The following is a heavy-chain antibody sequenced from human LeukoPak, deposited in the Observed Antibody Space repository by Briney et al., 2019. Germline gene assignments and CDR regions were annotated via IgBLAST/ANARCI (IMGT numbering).Heavy chain of an antibody. Sequence: GGSLRLSCAASGFTFSDYYMGWVCQAPGKGLEWVSYISSSGSTIYYADSVKGRFTISRDNAKNSLYLQMNSLRAEDTAVYYCARDGDIVVVPAYYMDVWGKGTTVTVSS. D-gene: IGHD2-2*01. CDR1: GFTFSDYY. V-gene: IGHV3-11*04. CDR2: ISSSGSTI. J-gene: IGHJ6*03. CDR3: ARDGDIVVVPAYYMDV.